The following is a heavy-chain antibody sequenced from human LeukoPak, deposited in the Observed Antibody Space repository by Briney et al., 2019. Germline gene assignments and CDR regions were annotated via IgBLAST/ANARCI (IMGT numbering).Heavy chain of an antibody. J-gene: IGHJ4*02. Sequence: GGSLTLSCAGSGFTFSIYEMNWVRQAPGKGRECVSYISSSDNTIYYADSVRGRFTISRDNAKNSLYLQMNSLRAEDTAVYYCAREMVYCGGDCYDYWGQGTLVTVSS. CDR3: AREMVYCGGDCYDY. D-gene: IGHD2-21*01. V-gene: IGHV3-48*03. CDR2: ISSSDNTI. CDR1: GFTFSIYE.